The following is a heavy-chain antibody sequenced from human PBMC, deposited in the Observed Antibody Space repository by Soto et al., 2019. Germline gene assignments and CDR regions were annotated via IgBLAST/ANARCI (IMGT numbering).Heavy chain of an antibody. D-gene: IGHD2-2*01. Sequence: GGSLRLSCAASGLTFSGSAMHWVRQASGKGLEWVGRIRSKANSYATEYAASVKGRFTISRDDSKNTAYLQMNGLKTEDTAVYYCTRHADLGYCSSTSCYDFDYWGQGTLVTVSS. CDR1: GLTFSGSA. J-gene: IGHJ4*02. V-gene: IGHV3-73*01. CDR3: TRHADLGYCSSTSCYDFDY. CDR2: IRSKANSYAT.